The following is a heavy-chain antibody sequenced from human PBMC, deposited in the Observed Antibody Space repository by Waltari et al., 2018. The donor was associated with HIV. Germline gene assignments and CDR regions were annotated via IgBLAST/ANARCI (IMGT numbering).Heavy chain of an antibody. Sequence: EVQLVESGGGLVQPGGSLRLPCAASGFTFSSYWMSWVRQAPGKGLEWVANIKQDGSEKYYVDSVKGRFTISRDNAKNSLYLQMNSLRAEDTAVYYCARDAYSSSWYGDYWGQGTLVTVSS. D-gene: IGHD6-13*01. J-gene: IGHJ4*02. CDR2: IKQDGSEK. V-gene: IGHV3-7*01. CDR3: ARDAYSSSWYGDY. CDR1: GFTFSSYW.